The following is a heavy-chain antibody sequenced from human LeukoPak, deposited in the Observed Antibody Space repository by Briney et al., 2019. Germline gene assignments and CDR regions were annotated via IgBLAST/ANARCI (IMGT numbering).Heavy chain of an antibody. CDR1: GYSITSGFY. CDR2: IYHSGTT. Sequence: PSETLSLTCAVSGYSITSGFYWGWIRQFPGKGLEWIGSIYHSGTTYYNPSLKSRVTVTVDTSKNQFSLRLRSVTAADRAVFYCGRSRGYGDYDHWGQGTLVTVSS. CDR3: GRSRGYGDYDH. J-gene: IGHJ5*02. D-gene: IGHD4-17*01. V-gene: IGHV4-38-2*01.